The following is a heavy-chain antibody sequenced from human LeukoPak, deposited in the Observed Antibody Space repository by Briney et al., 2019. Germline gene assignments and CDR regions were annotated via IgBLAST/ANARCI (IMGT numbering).Heavy chain of an antibody. J-gene: IGHJ4*02. V-gene: IGHV1-18*01. CDR1: GYTFTSYG. Sequence: ASVKVSCKASGYTFTSYGISWVRQAPGQGLEWMGWISAYNGNTNYAQKLQGRVTMTTVTSTSTAYMELRSLRSDDTAVYYCARDLPTTREVDNWGQGTLVTVSS. CDR2: ISAYNGNT. D-gene: IGHD4-17*01. CDR3: ARDLPTTREVDN.